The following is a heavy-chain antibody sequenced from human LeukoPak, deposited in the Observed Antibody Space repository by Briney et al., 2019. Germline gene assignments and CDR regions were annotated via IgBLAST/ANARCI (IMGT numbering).Heavy chain of an antibody. J-gene: IGHJ4*02. D-gene: IGHD3-22*01. V-gene: IGHV3-74*01. CDR2: ITNDGSST. CDR1: GLTFSSHW. CDR3: AKDTHYYASSGYYVFDY. Sequence: GGSLRLSCAASGLTFSSHWMHWVRQAPGKGLVWVSRITNDGSSTTYADSVKGRFTISRDNAKNMLYLQVNSLRAEDTAVYYCAKDTHYYASSGYYVFDYWGQGTLVTVSS.